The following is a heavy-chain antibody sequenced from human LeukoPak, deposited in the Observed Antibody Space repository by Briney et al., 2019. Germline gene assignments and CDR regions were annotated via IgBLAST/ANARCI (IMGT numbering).Heavy chain of an antibody. CDR2: IFASGET. Sequence: SGTLSLTCTVSGDSISTSYWSWIRQPAGKRMEWIGRIFASGETNYNPSLESRVIMSRDTSNNQFFLRLTSVTAADTAVYYCARDRYTWHDRDWFDSWGQGTLVTVSS. D-gene: IGHD1-20*01. J-gene: IGHJ5*01. V-gene: IGHV4-4*07. CDR1: GDSISTSY. CDR3: ARDRYTWHDRDWFDS.